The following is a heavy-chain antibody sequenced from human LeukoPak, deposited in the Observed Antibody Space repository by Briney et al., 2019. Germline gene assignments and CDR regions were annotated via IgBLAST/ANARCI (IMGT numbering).Heavy chain of an antibody. CDR1: GFTFSSYW. V-gene: IGHV3-74*01. Sequence: PGGSLRLSCAASGFTFSSYWMHWVRQAPGKGLVWVSRINTDGSSTSYADSVKGRFTISRDESKNMVFLQMNSLRAEDTAVYYCALGGYSYGEDAFDIWGQGTMVTVSS. D-gene: IGHD5-18*01. CDR3: ALGGYSYGEDAFDI. J-gene: IGHJ3*02. CDR2: INTDGSST.